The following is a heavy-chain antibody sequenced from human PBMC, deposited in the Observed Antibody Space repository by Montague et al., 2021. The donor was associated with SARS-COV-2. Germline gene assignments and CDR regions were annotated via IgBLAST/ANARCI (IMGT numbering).Heavy chain of an antibody. CDR1: GFSLNTNGMG. D-gene: IGHD3-16*02. CDR2: IYWDDDK. CDR3: ARYTSRMYGSFDX. V-gene: IGHV2-5*02. Sequence: PVLVKPTQTLTLTCTVSGFSLNTNGMGVGWIRQPPGEAPAWLALIYWDDDKRYSPSLKTRLTITKDTSRNQVVLTMTSVDPGDAGTYFCARYTSRMYGSFDXWGQGALVSVSS. J-gene: IGHJ4*02.